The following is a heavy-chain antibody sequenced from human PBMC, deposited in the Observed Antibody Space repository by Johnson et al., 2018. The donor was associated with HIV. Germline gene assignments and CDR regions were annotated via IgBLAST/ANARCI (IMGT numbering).Heavy chain of an antibody. Sequence: VQLVESGGGVVQPGMSLRLSCAASGFTFSDYYMTWVRQAPGKGLEWVSHISASGASTYYADSVKGRFTISRDNAKNSLYLQMNSLRAEDTAVYYCARLRAEAQFDAFDIWGQGTMVTVSS. D-gene: IGHD5-24*01. V-gene: IGHV3-11*04. CDR2: ISASGAST. CDR3: ARLRAEAQFDAFDI. J-gene: IGHJ3*02. CDR1: GFTFSDYY.